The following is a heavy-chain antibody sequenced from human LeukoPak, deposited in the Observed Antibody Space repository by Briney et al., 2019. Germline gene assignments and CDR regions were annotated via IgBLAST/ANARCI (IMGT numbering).Heavy chain of an antibody. CDR2: VYPPDSDV. CDR1: GYDFTNNW. Sequence: GESLKISCKGVGYDFTNNWIGWVRQMPGKGLEWMGIVYPPDSDVRYSPSFLGQVAISVDKSINTAYLELSSLRASDTAKYFCVRAREYSTSWYFDSWGQGALVTVSS. CDR3: VRAREYSTSWYFDS. D-gene: IGHD2-2*01. V-gene: IGHV5-51*01. J-gene: IGHJ4*02.